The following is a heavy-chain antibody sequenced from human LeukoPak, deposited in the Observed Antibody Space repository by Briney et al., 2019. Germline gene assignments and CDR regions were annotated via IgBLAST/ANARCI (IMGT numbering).Heavy chain of an antibody. CDR2: ISNDGSNK. D-gene: IGHD2-8*01. CDR3: AKLYFTNGGVLRDDDYYGMDV. J-gene: IGHJ6*02. CDR1: GFTFSSYG. V-gene: IGHV3-30*18. Sequence: GGSLRLSCAASGFTFSSYGMHWVRQGPGTGLEWVAFISNDGSNKNYADSVRGRFTISRDNSKNTLYVQMNSLRAEDTAIYYWAKLYFTNGGVLRDDDYYGMDVWGQGTTVTVSS.